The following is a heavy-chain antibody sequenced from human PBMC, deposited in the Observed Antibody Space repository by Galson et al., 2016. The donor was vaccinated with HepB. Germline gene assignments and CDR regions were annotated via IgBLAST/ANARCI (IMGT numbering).Heavy chain of an antibody. D-gene: IGHD6-19*01. CDR3: AKFTQQWLDRVYYFDY. CDR2: ISGDGGTS. CDR1: GFTFSNYA. V-gene: IGHV3-23*01. J-gene: IGHJ4*02. Sequence: CAASGFTFSNYAMSWVRQAPGKGLEWVSSISGDGGTSYYADSVQGRFTTSRDRSKNTLSLQMNSLRADDTAVYYCAKFTQQWLDRVYYFDYWGQGALVTVSS.